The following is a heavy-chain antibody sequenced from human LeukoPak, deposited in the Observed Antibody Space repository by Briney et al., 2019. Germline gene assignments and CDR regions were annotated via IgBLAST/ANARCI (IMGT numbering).Heavy chain of an antibody. V-gene: IGHV3-20*04. Sequence: PGGSLRLSCAASGFTFDDYGMSWVRQAPGKGLEWVSGINWNGGSTGYADSVKGRFTISRDNAKNSLYLQMNSLRAEDTALYYCARDITVTTITWFDPWGQGTLVTVSS. J-gene: IGHJ5*02. D-gene: IGHD4-11*01. CDR1: GFTFDDYG. CDR3: ARDITVTTITWFDP. CDR2: INWNGGST.